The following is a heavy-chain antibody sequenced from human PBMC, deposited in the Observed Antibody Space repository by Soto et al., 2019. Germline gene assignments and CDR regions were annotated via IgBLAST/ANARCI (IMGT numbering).Heavy chain of an antibody. V-gene: IGHV3-9*01. CDR1: GFTFDDYA. Sequence: PGGSLRLSCAASGFTFDDYAMHWVRQAPGKGLEWVSGISWNSGSIGYADSVKGRFTISRDNAKNSLYLQMNSMRAEDTALYYCAKLRGITGTPGAFDIWGQGTMVTVSS. CDR2: ISWNSGSI. D-gene: IGHD1-20*01. J-gene: IGHJ3*02. CDR3: AKLRGITGTPGAFDI.